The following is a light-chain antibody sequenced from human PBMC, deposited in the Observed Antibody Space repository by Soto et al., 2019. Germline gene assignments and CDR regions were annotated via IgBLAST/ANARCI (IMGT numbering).Light chain of an antibody. Sequence: DIQMTQSPSSVSASIGDRVTITCRAIQDIGRRLAWFQQKPGKAPKYLIQAASSLQGGVPSTFSGSGSGTEFTLTISSLQPDDFATYYCQQYNSYSPPLTFGGGTKVDIK. CDR1: QDIGRR. CDR3: QQYNSYSPPLT. V-gene: IGKV1D-16*01. J-gene: IGKJ4*01. CDR2: AAS.